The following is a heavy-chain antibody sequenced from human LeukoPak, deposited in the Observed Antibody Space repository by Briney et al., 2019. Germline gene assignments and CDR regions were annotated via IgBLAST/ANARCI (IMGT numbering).Heavy chain of an antibody. J-gene: IGHJ4*02. Sequence: SETLSLTCTVSGGSISSYYWSWILQPPGKGLEWIGYIYYSGSTNYNPSLKSRVTVSVDTSQNQFSLKVSSVTAADTAVYYCARVSRSGWYYFDYWGQGTLVTVSS. CDR3: ARVSRSGWYYFDY. D-gene: IGHD6-19*01. CDR2: IYYSGST. CDR1: GGSISSYY. V-gene: IGHV4-59*01.